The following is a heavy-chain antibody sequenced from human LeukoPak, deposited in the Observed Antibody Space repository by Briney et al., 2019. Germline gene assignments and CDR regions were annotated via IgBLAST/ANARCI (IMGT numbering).Heavy chain of an antibody. CDR3: AREYCSGGSCSLYDDAFDI. CDR2: INPSGGST. Sequence: ASVEVSCKASGYTFTSYYMHWVRQAPGQGLEWMGIINPSGGSTSYAQKFQGRVTMTRDMSTSTVYMELSSLRSEDTAVYYCAREYCSGGSCSLYDDAFDIWGQGTMVTVSS. CDR1: GYTFTSYY. V-gene: IGHV1-46*01. J-gene: IGHJ3*02. D-gene: IGHD2-15*01.